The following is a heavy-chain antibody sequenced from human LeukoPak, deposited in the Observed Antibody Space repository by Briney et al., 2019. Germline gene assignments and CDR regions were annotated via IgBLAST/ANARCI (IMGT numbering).Heavy chain of an antibody. CDR2: ISGNNNYI. J-gene: IGHJ6*03. CDR1: GFTFSSYS. D-gene: IGHD2-15*01. CDR3: AKNGDRGAYCTGGTCYPYFYYYMDV. V-gene: IGHV3-21*01. Sequence: GGSLRLSCAASGFTFSSYSMNWVRQAPGKGLEWVSSISGNNNYIYYADSVKGRFTISRDNAKSSLYLQMNSLTADDTAIYYCAKNGDRGAYCTGGTCYPYFYYYMDVWGKGTTVTI.